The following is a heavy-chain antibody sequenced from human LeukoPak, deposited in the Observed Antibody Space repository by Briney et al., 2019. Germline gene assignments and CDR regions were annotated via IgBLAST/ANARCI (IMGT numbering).Heavy chain of an antibody. CDR3: ARRAGEYSHPYDY. J-gene: IGHJ4*02. CDR2: IYSGGNT. CDR1: GFPVSINS. D-gene: IGHD4-17*01. V-gene: IGHV3-53*01. Sequence: PGGSLRLSCTVSGFPVSINSMSWVRQAPGKGLEWVSFIYSGGNTHYSDSVKGRFTISRDSSKNTLYLQMNSLRAEDTAVYYCARRAGEYSHPYDYRGQGTLVTVSS.